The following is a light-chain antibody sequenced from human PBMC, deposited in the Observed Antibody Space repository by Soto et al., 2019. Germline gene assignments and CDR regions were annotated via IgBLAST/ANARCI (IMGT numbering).Light chain of an antibody. J-gene: IGKJ1*01. V-gene: IGKV1-5*03. CDR2: KAS. CDR1: QTISSW. Sequence: DIQMTQSPSTLSGSVGDRVTITCRASQTISSWLAWYHQKPGKAANLLIYKASTFKSGVPSRFSGSGSGTEFTLTISSLQPDDFATYYCQHYNSYSEAFGQGTKVDIK. CDR3: QHYNSYSEA.